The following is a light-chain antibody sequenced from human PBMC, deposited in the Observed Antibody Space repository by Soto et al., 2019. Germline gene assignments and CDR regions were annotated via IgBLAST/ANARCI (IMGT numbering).Light chain of an antibody. J-gene: IGKJ2*01. CDR3: QQAISFPYT. CDR2: AAS. V-gene: IGKV1-12*01. CDR1: QGITTW. Sequence: DIQMTQSPSSSSASVGDRVTIAFRASQGITTWLAWYQQKPWKAPKLRIYAASSLQSGVPSRFSGSGSVTDFTLTISSLQPEDFATYYCQQAISFPYTFGQGNRLEIK.